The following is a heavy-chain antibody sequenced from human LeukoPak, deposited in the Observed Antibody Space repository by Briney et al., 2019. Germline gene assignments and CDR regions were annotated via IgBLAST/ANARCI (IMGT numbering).Heavy chain of an antibody. D-gene: IGHD2-2*01. CDR1: GFTFSSYG. CDR2: ISYDGSNK. Sequence: SGRSLRLSCAASGFTFSSYGMHWVRQAPGKGLEWVAVISYDGSNKYYADSVKGRFTISRDNSKNTLYLQMDSLRGEDTAVYYCAKGRIVVVPAAFDYWGQGTLVTVSS. J-gene: IGHJ4*02. V-gene: IGHV3-30*18. CDR3: AKGRIVVVPAAFDY.